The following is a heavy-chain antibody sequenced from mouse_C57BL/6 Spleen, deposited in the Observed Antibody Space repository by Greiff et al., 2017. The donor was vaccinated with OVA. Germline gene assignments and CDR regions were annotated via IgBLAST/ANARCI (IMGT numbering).Heavy chain of an antibody. CDR1: GFTFSSYA. CDR2: ISDGGSYT. V-gene: IGHV5-4*03. J-gene: IGHJ4*01. D-gene: IGHD4-1*01. Sequence: EVKLVESGGGLVKPGGSLKLSCAASGFTFSSYALSWVRQTPEKRLEWVATISDGGSYTSYPDNVKGRFTISRDNAKNNLYLQMSHLKSEDTAMDYCARAWDNYAMDYWGQGTSVTVSS. CDR3: ARAWDNYAMDY.